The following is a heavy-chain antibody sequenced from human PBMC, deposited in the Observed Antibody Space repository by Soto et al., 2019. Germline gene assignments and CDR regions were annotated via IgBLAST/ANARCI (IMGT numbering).Heavy chain of an antibody. CDR2: IYYSGST. CDR3: ARGAVQWLARPDFDY. Sequence: PSETLSLTCTVSGGSISSYYWSWIRQPPGKGLEWIGYIYYSGSTNYNPSLKSRVTISVDTSKNQFSLKLSSVTAADTAVYYCARGAVQWLARPDFDYWGQGTLVTVSS. V-gene: IGHV4-59*01. J-gene: IGHJ4*02. D-gene: IGHD6-19*01. CDR1: GGSISSYY.